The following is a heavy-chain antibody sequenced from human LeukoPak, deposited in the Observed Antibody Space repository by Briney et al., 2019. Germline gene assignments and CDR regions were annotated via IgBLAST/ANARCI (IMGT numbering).Heavy chain of an antibody. CDR1: GASISSYY. D-gene: IGHD5-18*01. J-gene: IGHJ3*02. CDR3: ARGRYIYGSPDDASDI. V-gene: IGHV4-4*07. Sequence: KPSETLSLTCTVSGASISSYYWSWIRQPAGKGLEWIGRIYTSGSTNYNPSLKSRVTMSVDTSKNQFSLKLSSVTAADTAVYYCARGRYIYGSPDDASDIWGQGTMVTVSS. CDR2: IYTSGST.